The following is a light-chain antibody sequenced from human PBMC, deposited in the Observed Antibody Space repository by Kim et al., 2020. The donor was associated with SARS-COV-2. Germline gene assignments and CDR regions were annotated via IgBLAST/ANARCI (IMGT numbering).Light chain of an antibody. CDR2: DVS. CDR1: SSDVGDYNY. Sequence: QSALTQPASVSGSPGQSITISCTGTSSDVGDYNYVSWYQQHPDKAPKLMIFDVSNRPSGVSNRFSGSKSGNTASLTISGLQAEDEADYYCTSYSRGSTLLVFGGGTQLTVL. V-gene: IGLV2-14*03. J-gene: IGLJ3*02. CDR3: TSYSRGSTLLV.